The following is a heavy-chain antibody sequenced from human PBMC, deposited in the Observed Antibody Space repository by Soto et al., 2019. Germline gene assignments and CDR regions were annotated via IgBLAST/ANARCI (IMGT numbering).Heavy chain of an antibody. Sequence: SVKVSCKASGGTFSSYAISWVRQAPGQGLEWMGGIIPIFGTANYAQKFQGRVTITADESTSTAYMELSSLRSEDTAVYYCARDGTPRQQLSWFDPWGQGTLVTVSS. V-gene: IGHV1-69*13. D-gene: IGHD6-13*01. CDR2: IIPIFGTA. CDR1: GGTFSSYA. J-gene: IGHJ5*02. CDR3: ARDGTPRQQLSWFDP.